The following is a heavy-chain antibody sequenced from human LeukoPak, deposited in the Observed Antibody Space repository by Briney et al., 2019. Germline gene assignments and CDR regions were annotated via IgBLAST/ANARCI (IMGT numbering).Heavy chain of an antibody. V-gene: IGHV3-23*01. D-gene: IGHD6-19*01. CDR2: ISGSGGST. CDR1: GFTFSSYA. CDR3: ARDRLHIAVAGTPGEFDY. Sequence: GGSLRLSCAASGFTFSSYAMSWVRQAPGKGLEWVSAISGSGGSTYYADSVKGRFTISRDNSKNTLYLQMNSLRAEDTAVYYCARDRLHIAVAGTPGEFDYWGQGTLVTVSS. J-gene: IGHJ4*02.